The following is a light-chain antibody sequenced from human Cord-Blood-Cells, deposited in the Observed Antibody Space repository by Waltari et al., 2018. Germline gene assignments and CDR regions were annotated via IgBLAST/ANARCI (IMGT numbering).Light chain of an antibody. CDR1: SSDVGGYNY. CDR3: SSYTSSSNVV. Sequence: QSALTQPASVSGSPGQSITISCTGTSSDVGGYNYVSWYQQHPGKAPKLMLYDGSNRPSGVSNRFSGSKSGNTASLTISGLQAEDEADYYCSSYTSSSNVVVGGGTKLTVL. J-gene: IGLJ2*01. V-gene: IGLV2-14*01. CDR2: DGS.